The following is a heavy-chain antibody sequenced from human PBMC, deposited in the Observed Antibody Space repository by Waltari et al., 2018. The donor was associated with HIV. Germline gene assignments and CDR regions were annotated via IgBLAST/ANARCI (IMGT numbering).Heavy chain of an antibody. Sequence: EVQLVQSGAEVKKPGESLKISCKGSGYSFTSYWIGWVRQMPGKGLEWMGSTYPGDSDTRYSPSFQGQVTISADKSISTAYLQWSSLKASDTAMYYGARLGPYCSGGSCYAYNWFDPWGQGTLVTVSS. V-gene: IGHV5-51*03. J-gene: IGHJ5*02. CDR2: TYPGDSDT. CDR3: ARLGPYCSGGSCYAYNWFDP. D-gene: IGHD2-15*01. CDR1: GYSFTSYW.